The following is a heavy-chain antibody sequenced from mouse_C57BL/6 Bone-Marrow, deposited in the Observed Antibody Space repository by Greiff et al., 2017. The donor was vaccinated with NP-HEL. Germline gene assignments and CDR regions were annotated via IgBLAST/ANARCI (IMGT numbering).Heavy chain of an antibody. J-gene: IGHJ4*01. CDR2: IHPNSGST. CDR1: GYTFTSYW. Sequence: VKLVESGAELVKPGASVKLSCKASGYTFTSYWMHWVKQRPGQGLEWIGMIHPNSGSTNYNEKFKSKATLTVDKSSSTAYMQLSSLTSEDSAVYYCARNEIYDGYSYYYAMDYWGQGTSVTVSS. D-gene: IGHD2-3*01. CDR3: ARNEIYDGYSYYYAMDY. V-gene: IGHV1-64*01.